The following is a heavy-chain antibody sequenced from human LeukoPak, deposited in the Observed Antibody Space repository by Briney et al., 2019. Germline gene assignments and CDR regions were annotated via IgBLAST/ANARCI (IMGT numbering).Heavy chain of an antibody. J-gene: IGHJ4*02. D-gene: IGHD5-18*01. CDR2: MSYDGFNK. Sequence: GGSLRLSCAASGFTFSSYAMHWVRQSLGKGLEWVAVMSYDGFNKYYADSVKGRFTISRDNSKNTLYLKMNSLRAEDTAVYYCAKTKGYSYGYYFDYWGQGTLVTVSS. CDR3: AKTKGYSYGYYFDY. CDR1: GFTFSSYA. V-gene: IGHV3-30*18.